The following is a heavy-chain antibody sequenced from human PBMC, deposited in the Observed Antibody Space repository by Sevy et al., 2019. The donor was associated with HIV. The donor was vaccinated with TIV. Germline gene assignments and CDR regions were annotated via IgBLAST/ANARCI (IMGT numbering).Heavy chain of an antibody. CDR2: TYYRSKWQN. CDR1: GDSVSSNSAA. D-gene: IGHD4-4*01. CDR3: ARTYSGHSFDAFDI. Sequence: KQSQTLSLTCGISGDSVSSNSAAWNWIRQSPSRGLEWLGRTYYRSKWQNDYAVSVKSRLTINPDTSKNQFCLQLKSVTPEDTAVYYCARTYSGHSFDAFDIWGHGTMVTVSS. V-gene: IGHV6-1*01. J-gene: IGHJ3*02.